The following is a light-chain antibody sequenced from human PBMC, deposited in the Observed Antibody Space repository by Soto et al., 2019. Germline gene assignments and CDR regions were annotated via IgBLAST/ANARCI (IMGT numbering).Light chain of an antibody. V-gene: IGKV1-5*03. CDR2: KAS. CDR3: QQYNSWT. CDR1: QSVSTW. J-gene: IGKJ1*01. Sequence: DIQMTQSPSTLSASVGDRVTITCRASQSVSTWLAWYQQKPGKAPKLLIYKASNLESGVPSRFTGSGSGTEFTLTISSPQPDDFATYYCQQYNSWTFGQGTKVDI.